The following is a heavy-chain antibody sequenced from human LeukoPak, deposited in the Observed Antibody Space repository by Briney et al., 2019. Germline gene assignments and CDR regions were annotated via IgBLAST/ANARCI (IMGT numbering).Heavy chain of an antibody. CDR2: IYYSGST. CDR3: ARIGGGYYYYFDY. Sequence: SETLSLTCTVSGGSISSYYWSWIRQPPGKGLEWIGYIYYSGSTNYNPSLKSRVTISVDTSKNQFSLKLSSVTAADTAVYYCARIGGGYYYYFDYWGQGTLVAVSS. V-gene: IGHV4-59*01. D-gene: IGHD3-22*01. CDR1: GGSISSYY. J-gene: IGHJ4*02.